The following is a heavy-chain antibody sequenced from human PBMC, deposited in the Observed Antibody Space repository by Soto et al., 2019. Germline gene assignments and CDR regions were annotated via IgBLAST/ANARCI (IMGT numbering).Heavy chain of an antibody. CDR2: ISWNSGNI. Sequence: EVQLVESGGGLVQPGRSLRLSCAASGFTFDDYAMHWVRQAPGKGLEWVSGISWNSGNIGYADSVKGRFTISRDNAKNSLYLQMSVLRPEDTAFYYCSNLDFGSSHWGQGTLVTVSS. J-gene: IGHJ4*02. V-gene: IGHV3-9*01. CDR1: GFTFDDYA. CDR3: SNLDFGSSH. D-gene: IGHD3-10*01.